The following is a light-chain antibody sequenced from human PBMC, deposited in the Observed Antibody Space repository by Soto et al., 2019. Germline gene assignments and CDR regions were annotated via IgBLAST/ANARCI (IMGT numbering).Light chain of an antibody. CDR3: QQYGSSPRT. J-gene: IGKJ1*01. Sequence: EIVLTQCPGTLSLSPGERATLSCRASQSVGTSYLAWYQQKPGQAPRLLIFGASNRATGIPDRFSGSGSGTDFTLTISRLEPEDFAVYYCQQYGSSPRTFGQGTKVDIK. CDR1: QSVGTSY. CDR2: GAS. V-gene: IGKV3-20*01.